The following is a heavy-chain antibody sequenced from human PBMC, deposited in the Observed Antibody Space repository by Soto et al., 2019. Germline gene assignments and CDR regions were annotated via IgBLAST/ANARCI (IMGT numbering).Heavy chain of an antibody. V-gene: IGHV3-33*01. CDR1: GFTFSSYG. CDR3: ARDSVRDYDFWSGGYYYYGMDV. CDR2: IWYDGSNK. D-gene: IGHD3-3*01. J-gene: IGHJ6*02. Sequence: GGSLRLSCAASGFTFSSYGMHWVRQAPGKGLEWVAVIWYDGSNKYYADSVKGRFTISRDNSKNTLYLQMNSLRAEDTAVYYCARDSVRDYDFWSGGYYYYGMDVWGQGTTVTVSS.